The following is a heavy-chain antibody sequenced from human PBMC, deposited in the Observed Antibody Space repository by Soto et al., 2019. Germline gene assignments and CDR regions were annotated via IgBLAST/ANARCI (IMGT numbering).Heavy chain of an antibody. CDR2: ITGSAWST. CDR3: AKHGGSGSGRDYFDY. CDR1: GFSFSSYA. V-gene: IGHV3-23*01. D-gene: IGHD6-19*01. J-gene: IGHJ4*02. Sequence: EVQLLESGGGLVQPGGSLRLSCAASGFSFSSYAMSWVRQAPGKGLEWVSGITGSAWSTYYADSVKGRFTISRDNSENTLYLHMNSLRVEDTAVYYCAKHGGSGSGRDYFDYWGQGTLVTVSS.